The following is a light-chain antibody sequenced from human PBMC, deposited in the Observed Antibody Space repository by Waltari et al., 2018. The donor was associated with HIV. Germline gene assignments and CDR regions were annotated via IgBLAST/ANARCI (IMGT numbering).Light chain of an antibody. Sequence: QSVLTQPPSASGTHGQRVTISCSGSRSNIGSNYVYWYQQLPGTAPKLLIYRNNERPSGVPDRFSGSKSGTSASLAISGLRSEDEADYYCAAWDDTLSGPDFGTGTKVTVL. V-gene: IGLV1-47*01. J-gene: IGLJ1*01. CDR3: AAWDDTLSGPD. CDR1: RSNIGSNY. CDR2: RNN.